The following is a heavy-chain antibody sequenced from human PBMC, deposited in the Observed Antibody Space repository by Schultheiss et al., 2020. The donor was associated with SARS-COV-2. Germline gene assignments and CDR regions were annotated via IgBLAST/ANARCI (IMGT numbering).Heavy chain of an antibody. D-gene: IGHD3-16*01. V-gene: IGHV3-23*01. CDR1: GFTFSSYA. CDR3: ARDKGGLHLGV. CDR2: ISGSGGST. Sequence: GESLKISCAASGFTFSSYAMHWVRQAPGKGLEWVSAISGSGGSTYYADSVKGRFTISRDNSKNTLYLQMNSLRAEDTAVYYCARDKGGLHLGVWGQGTTVTAP. J-gene: IGHJ6*02.